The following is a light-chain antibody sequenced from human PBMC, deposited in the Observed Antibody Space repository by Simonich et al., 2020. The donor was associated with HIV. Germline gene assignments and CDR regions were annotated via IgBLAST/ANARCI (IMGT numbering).Light chain of an antibody. V-gene: IGLV3-21*03. J-gene: IGLJ3*02. CDR1: DICSKS. CDR2: DDS. CDR3: QTWGTGIRV. Sequence: SYVLTQPPSVSVAPGKTARVSCGGNDICSKSVHWYQKKSGQAPVLVVYDDSDRPSGIPDRFSGSNSGAERYLTISSLQSEDEADYYCQTWGTGIRVFGGGTKLTVL.